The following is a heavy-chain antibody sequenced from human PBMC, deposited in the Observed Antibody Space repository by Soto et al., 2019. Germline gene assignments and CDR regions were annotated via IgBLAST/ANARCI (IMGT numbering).Heavy chain of an antibody. D-gene: IGHD4-17*01. J-gene: IGHJ4*02. V-gene: IGHV3-23*01. CDR3: AKELENGDPTTVGFDY. CDR1: GFTFSSYA. CDR2: ISGSGGST. Sequence: GSLRLSCAASGFTFSSYAMSWVRQAPGKGLEWVSAISGSGGSTYYADSVKGRFTISRDNSKNTLYLQMNSLRAEDTAVYYCAKELENGDPTTVGFDYWGQGTLVTVSS.